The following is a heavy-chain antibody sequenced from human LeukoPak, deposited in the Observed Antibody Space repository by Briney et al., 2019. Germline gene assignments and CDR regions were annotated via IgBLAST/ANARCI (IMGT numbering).Heavy chain of an antibody. CDR3: ARGDILTGPVFGY. J-gene: IGHJ4*02. D-gene: IGHD3-9*01. CDR2: IYYSGST. Sequence: SETLSLTCTVSGGSISSSSYYWGWIRQPPGKGLEWIGSIYYSGSTYYNPSLKSRVTISVDTSKNQFSLKLSSVTAADTAVYYCARGDILTGPVFGYWGQGTLVTVSS. CDR1: GGSISSSSYY. V-gene: IGHV4-39*07.